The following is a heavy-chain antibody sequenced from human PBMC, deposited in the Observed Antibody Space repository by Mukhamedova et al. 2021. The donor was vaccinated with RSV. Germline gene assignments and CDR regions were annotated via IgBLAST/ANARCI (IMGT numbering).Heavy chain of an antibody. CDR3: ARHRSDSSSWELPH. D-gene: IGHD6-13*01. CDR2: IDPSDSYT. J-gene: IGHJ4*02. V-gene: IGHV5-10-1*01. Sequence: GKGLEWMGRIDPSDSYTNYSPSFQGHVTISADKSISTAYLQWSSLKASDTAMYYCARHRSDSSSWELPHWGQGTLVTVSS.